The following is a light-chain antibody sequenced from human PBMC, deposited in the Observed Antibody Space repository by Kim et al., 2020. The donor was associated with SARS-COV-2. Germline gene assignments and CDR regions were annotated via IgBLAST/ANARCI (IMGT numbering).Light chain of an antibody. CDR3: QQYNRWPPYI. V-gene: IGKV3-15*01. CDR1: QSVGSN. J-gene: IGKJ2*01. CDR2: GAS. Sequence: PPVESATLSCMSIQSVGSNLAWYQQRPVQAPRLLISGASTRATGVPARFSGSGSGTEFTLTISSPQSEDFAVYYCQQYNRWPPYIFGQGTKLEI.